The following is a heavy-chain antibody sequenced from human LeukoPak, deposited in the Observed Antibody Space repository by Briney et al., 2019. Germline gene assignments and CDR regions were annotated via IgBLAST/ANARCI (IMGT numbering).Heavy chain of an antibody. J-gene: IGHJ4*02. CDR1: GYTFTDYY. D-gene: IGHD2-8*02. Sequence: ASVKVACKASGYTFTDYYIHWVRQAPGQGLEWMGWINPNSGGTYYAHKFQGRVTMTSDTSISTVYMDLSSLNSDDTAVYYCARDVGSLVVDYWGQGTLVPVSP. CDR3: ARDVGSLVVDY. CDR2: INPNSGGT. V-gene: IGHV1-2*07.